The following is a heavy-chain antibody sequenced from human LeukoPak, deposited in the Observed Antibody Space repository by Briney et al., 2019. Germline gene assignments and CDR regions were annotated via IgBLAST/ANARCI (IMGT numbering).Heavy chain of an antibody. V-gene: IGHV4-59*01. Sequence: SETLSLTCTVSSGFSTHYYWNWIRQPPGKGLEWIGCVSDTGRTTYNPSLKSRLTISVDTSKRQFSLTLTSLAAADTAVYYCTKGYYEPFDVWGQGILVTASS. CDR2: VSDTGRT. J-gene: IGHJ4*02. CDR3: TKGYYEPFDV. D-gene: IGHD3-16*01. CDR1: SGFSTHYY.